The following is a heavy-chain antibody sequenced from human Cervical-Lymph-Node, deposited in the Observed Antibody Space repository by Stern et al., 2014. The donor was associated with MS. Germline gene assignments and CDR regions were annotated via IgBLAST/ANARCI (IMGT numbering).Heavy chain of an antibody. CDR2: ISAYNGNT. CDR3: ARGLLGSENAFDI. J-gene: IGHJ3*02. V-gene: IGHV1-18*01. Sequence: QLVQSGAEVKKPWASVKVSCKASGYTFTSYGISCVRQSPGQELEWMGWISAYNGNTNYAQKLQCRVTMTIDTSTSTAYMELRSLRSDDTAVYYCARGLLGSENAFDIWGQGTMVTVSS. D-gene: IGHD2-15*01. CDR1: GYTFTSYG.